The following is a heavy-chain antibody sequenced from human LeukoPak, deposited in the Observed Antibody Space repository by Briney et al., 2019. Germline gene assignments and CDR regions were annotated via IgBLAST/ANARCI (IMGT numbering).Heavy chain of an antibody. CDR3: AKGSSSSRPYYFDY. Sequence: GGSLRLSCAASGFSSNNYAMSWARQAPGKGLEWISAITGGGDDTYHADSVKGRFAISRDNSKNMMYMQMNSLRGEDTAVYYCAKGSSSSRPYYFDYWGQGALVTVSS. CDR1: GFSSNNYA. J-gene: IGHJ4*02. D-gene: IGHD6-6*01. V-gene: IGHV3-23*01. CDR2: ITGGGDDT.